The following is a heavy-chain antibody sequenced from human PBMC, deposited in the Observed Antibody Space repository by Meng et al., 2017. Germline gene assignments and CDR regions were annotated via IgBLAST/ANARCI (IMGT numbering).Heavy chain of an antibody. Sequence: QLGQSGAGVKKPGASLKVSRDASAYTLSSDGFSWVRQAPGQGLEWLGWISTYNGKTDYAHKFQDRVTLTTDTFTNTAYMELRSLRSDDTAVYYCATRGNPYLNCWGQGTLVTVSS. CDR2: ISTYNGKT. CDR1: AYTLSSDG. V-gene: IGHV1-18*01. CDR3: ATRGNPYLNC. J-gene: IGHJ4*02.